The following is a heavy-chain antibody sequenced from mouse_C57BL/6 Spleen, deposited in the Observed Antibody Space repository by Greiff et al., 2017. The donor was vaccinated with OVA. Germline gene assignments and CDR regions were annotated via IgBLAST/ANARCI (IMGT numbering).Heavy chain of an antibody. J-gene: IGHJ1*03. CDR2: IDPSDSYT. Sequence: QVQLQQPGAELVMPGASVKLSCKASGYTFTSYWMHWVKQRPGQGLEWIGEIDPSDSYTNYTQKFTGKSTLPVDKSSSTAYMQLSSLPCEASAVYYCARAGGWYCDVWGTGTTVTVSS. CDR3: ARAGGWYCDV. V-gene: IGHV1-69*01. CDR1: GYTFTSYW.